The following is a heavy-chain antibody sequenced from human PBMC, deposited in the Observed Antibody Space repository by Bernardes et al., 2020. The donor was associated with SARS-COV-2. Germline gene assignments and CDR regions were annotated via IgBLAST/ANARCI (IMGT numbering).Heavy chain of an antibody. CDR3: ARVSVLRNITIFGEPHYGMDV. J-gene: IGHJ6*02. D-gene: IGHD3-3*01. CDR2: IYTSGST. CDR1: GGSISSGSYY. Sequence: SETLSLTCTVSGGSISSGSYYWSWIRQPAGKGLEWIGRIYTSGSTNYNPSLKSRVTISVDTSKNQFSLKLSSVTAADTAVYYCARVSVLRNITIFGEPHYGMDVWGQGTTVTVSS. V-gene: IGHV4-61*02.